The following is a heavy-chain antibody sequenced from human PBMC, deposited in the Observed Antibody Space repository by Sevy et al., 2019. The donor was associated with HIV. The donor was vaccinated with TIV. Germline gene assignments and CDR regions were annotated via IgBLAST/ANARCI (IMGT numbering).Heavy chain of an antibody. CDR1: GFTFSDYY. J-gene: IGHJ5*02. D-gene: IGHD3-22*01. V-gene: IGHV3-11*01. CDR2: ISRSGTTI. CDR3: ARENTMIEEPGWFDP. Sequence: GGSLRLSCAASGFTFSDYYMSWIRQAPGKGLEWVSYISRSGTTINYADSVKGRFTISRDNAKNSLYLQMNGLRAEDTAVYYCARENTMIEEPGWFDPWGQGTLVTVSS.